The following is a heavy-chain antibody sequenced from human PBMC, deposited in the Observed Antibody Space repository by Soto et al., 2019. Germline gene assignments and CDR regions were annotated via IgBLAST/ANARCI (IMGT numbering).Heavy chain of an antibody. D-gene: IGHD2-2*01. CDR2: IWYDGSNK. Sequence: GGSLRLSCAASGFTFSSYGMHWVRQAPGKGLEWVAVIWYDGSNKYYADSVKGRFTISRDNSKNTLYLQMNSLRAEDTAVYYCARDCSSTSCYVGAVAEWGYFQHWGQGTLVTVSS. CDR3: ARDCSSTSCYVGAVAEWGYFQH. J-gene: IGHJ1*01. V-gene: IGHV3-33*01. CDR1: GFTFSSYG.